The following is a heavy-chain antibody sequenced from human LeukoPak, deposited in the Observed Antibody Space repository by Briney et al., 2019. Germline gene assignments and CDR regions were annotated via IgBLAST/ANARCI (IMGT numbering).Heavy chain of an antibody. Sequence: GESLKISCKASGYRFTSHWIGWVRQMPGKGLEWMGFIYPGDSDTKYSPSFQGQVTTSADKSINTAYLQWSSLEASDSAMYYCVNGLDYKLDYWGQGTLVTVSS. J-gene: IGHJ4*02. CDR3: VNGLDYKLDY. CDR1: GYRFTSHW. V-gene: IGHV5-51*01. CDR2: IYPGDSDT. D-gene: IGHD3/OR15-3a*01.